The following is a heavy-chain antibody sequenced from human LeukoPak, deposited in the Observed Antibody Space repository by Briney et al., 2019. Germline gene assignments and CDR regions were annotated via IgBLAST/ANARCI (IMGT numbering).Heavy chain of an antibody. V-gene: IGHV3-73*01. Sequence: GGSLRLSCAASGFTFSASAVHWVRRASGKGLEWVGRIRSKADTYATSYAASVKGRFTISRDDSKNTAFLQLNSLKTEDTAVYYCTREYSSGWPFDFWGQGTLVTASS. CDR2: IRSKADTYAT. CDR1: GFTFSASA. J-gene: IGHJ4*02. CDR3: TREYSSGWPFDF. D-gene: IGHD6-19*01.